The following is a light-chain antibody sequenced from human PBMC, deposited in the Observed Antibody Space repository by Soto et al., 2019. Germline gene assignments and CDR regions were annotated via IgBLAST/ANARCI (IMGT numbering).Light chain of an antibody. V-gene: IGLV2-8*01. CDR1: SSDVGRYKY. CDR2: EVS. J-gene: IGLJ1*01. CDR3: SSYAGSNNYV. Sequence: SALTQPPSASGSPGQSVTISCTGTSSDVGRYKYVSWYQQHPGKAPKVMIHEVSNRPSGVPDRFSGSKSGNTASLTVSGLQAEDEADYYCSSYAGSNNYVFGTGTKVTVL.